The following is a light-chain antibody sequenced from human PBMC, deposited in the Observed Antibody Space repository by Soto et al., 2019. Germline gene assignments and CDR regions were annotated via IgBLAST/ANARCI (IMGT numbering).Light chain of an antibody. CDR2: KAS. CDR3: QQYHSYSWT. CDR1: QSISTY. Sequence: DIQMTQSPSTLSASLGDRVTFTCRASQSISTYLAWYQRKPGKAPTLLIYKASSLDSGVSPRFSGSGSGTEFTLTINSLQADDVATYYCQQYHSYSWTFGQGTKVEIK. V-gene: IGKV1-5*03. J-gene: IGKJ1*01.